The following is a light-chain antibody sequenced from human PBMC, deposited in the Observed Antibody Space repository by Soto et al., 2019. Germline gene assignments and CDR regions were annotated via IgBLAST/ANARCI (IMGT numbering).Light chain of an antibody. J-gene: IGKJ4*01. CDR1: QSISNN. Sequence: ETVMTQSPATLSVSPGERATLSCRASQSISNNLAWYQQRPGQAPRLIMFRTATRATGVPARFSGSESGTEFNITISSLQSEDFAVYYCQQYNNWPRATFGGGTKVDIK. CDR2: RTA. CDR3: QQYNNWPRAT. V-gene: IGKV3-15*01.